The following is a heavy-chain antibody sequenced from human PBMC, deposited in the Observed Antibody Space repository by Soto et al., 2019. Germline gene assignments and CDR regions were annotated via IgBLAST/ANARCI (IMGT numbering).Heavy chain of an antibody. Sequence: QVQLVQSGAEVKNPGASVKVSCKASGYTFTKYGIGWVRQAPGQGLEWMGWISAYNGNTNYAQKLQGRVTMTTDTTTSTAYMELRSLRSDGPAVYYCAKEVAAAGGEYDYLGQGNLVHGPS. J-gene: IGHJ4*02. CDR3: AKEVAAAGGEYDY. V-gene: IGHV1-18*01. CDR2: ISAYNGNT. CDR1: GYTFTKYG. D-gene: IGHD6-13*01.